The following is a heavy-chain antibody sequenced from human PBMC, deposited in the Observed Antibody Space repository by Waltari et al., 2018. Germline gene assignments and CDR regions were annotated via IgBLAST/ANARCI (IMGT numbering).Heavy chain of an antibody. Sequence: QVQLVQSGAEVKKPGSSVKVSCKASGGTFSSYTISWVRQAPGQGLEWMGRIIPILGIANYAQKFQGRVTITADKSTSTAYMELSSLRSEDTAVYYCARGHRFADSSSWYAPIDYWGQGTLVTVSS. CDR1: GGTFSSYT. V-gene: IGHV1-69*02. J-gene: IGHJ4*02. CDR2: IIPILGIA. CDR3: ARGHRFADSSSWYAPIDY. D-gene: IGHD6-13*01.